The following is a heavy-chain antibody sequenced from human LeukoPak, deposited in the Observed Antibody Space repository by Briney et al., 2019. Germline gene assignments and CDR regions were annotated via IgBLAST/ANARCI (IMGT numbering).Heavy chain of an antibody. J-gene: IGHJ5*02. CDR1: GYTFTSYG. CDR2: ISACNGNT. V-gene: IGHV1-18*01. D-gene: IGHD2-15*01. CDR3: ARENCSGGSCYSVWFDP. Sequence: VASVKVSCKASGYTFTSYGISWVRQAPGQGLEWMGWISACNGNTNCAQKLQGRVTMTTDTSTSTAYMELRSLRSDDTAVYYCARENCSGGSCYSVWFDPWGQGTLVTVSS.